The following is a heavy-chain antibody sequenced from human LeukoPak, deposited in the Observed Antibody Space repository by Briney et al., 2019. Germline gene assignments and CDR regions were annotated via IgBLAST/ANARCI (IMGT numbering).Heavy chain of an antibody. CDR1: GFTFSSYW. CDR3: ARDHPAARGDY. J-gene: IGHJ4*02. D-gene: IGHD3-10*01. Sequence: GGSLRLSCAASGFTFSSYWMDWVRQAPGEGLMWVSRINTDGSSTGYADSVKGRFTISRDNAKNTLDLQMNSLRAEDTAVYYCARDHPAARGDYWGQGTLVTVSS. CDR2: INTDGSST. V-gene: IGHV3-74*01.